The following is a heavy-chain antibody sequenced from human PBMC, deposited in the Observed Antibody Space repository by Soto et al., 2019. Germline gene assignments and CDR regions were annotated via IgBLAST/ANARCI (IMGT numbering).Heavy chain of an antibody. CDR2: ISFDGSEK. CDR1: GFRFSGFA. Sequence: QVQLVESGGGVVQPGASLRLSCAASGFRFSGFAMHWVRQAPGKGLEWVADISFDGSEKFYVDSVKGRFSISRDDFHSTVFLQMDSLRPEDTGVYYCARDLGGYVHLWDKSNYWGQGTLVNVSS. CDR3: ARDLGGYVHLWDKSNY. J-gene: IGHJ4*02. D-gene: IGHD5-12*01. V-gene: IGHV3-30*04.